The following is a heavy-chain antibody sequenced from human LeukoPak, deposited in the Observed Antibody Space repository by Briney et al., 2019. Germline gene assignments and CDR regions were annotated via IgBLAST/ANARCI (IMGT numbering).Heavy chain of an antibody. V-gene: IGHV3-21*01. CDR3: ARRAPSHDFDD. CDR2: ISTTSGNI. J-gene: IGHJ4*02. Sequence: GGSLRLSCAASGFTLSNYWMSWVRQAPGKGLEWVAAISTTSGNIYYADSVKGRFTISRDNAKNSLYLQMNSLRVEDTALYYCARRAPSHDFDDWGQGTLVTVSS. CDR1: GFTLSNYW.